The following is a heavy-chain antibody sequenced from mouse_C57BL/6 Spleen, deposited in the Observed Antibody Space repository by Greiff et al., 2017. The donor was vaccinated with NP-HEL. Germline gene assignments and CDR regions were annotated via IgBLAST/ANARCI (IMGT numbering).Heavy chain of an antibody. D-gene: IGHD1-1*01. CDR2: IRSKSNNYAT. Sequence: GGGLVQPKGSLTLSCAASGFSFNTYAMNWVRQAPGKGLEWVARIRSKSNNYATYYADSVKDRFTISRDDSESMLYLQMNNLKTEDTAMYYCVRRGSSGGFDYWGQGTTLTVSS. CDR1: GFSFNTYA. CDR3: VRRGSSGGFDY. V-gene: IGHV10-1*01. J-gene: IGHJ2*01.